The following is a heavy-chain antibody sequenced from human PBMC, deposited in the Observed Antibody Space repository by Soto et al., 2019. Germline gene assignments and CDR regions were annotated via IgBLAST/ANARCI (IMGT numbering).Heavy chain of an antibody. Sequence: GESLKISCKGSGYSFTSYWISWVRQMPGKGLEWMGRIDPSDSYTNYSPSFQGHVTISADKSISTAYLQWSSLRASDTAMYYCASGSIAARRGYYYYYYGMGVWGQWTTVTVSS. D-gene: IGHD6-6*01. V-gene: IGHV5-10-1*01. CDR2: IDPSDSYT. CDR1: GYSFTSYW. CDR3: ASGSIAARRGYYYYYYGMGV. J-gene: IGHJ6*02.